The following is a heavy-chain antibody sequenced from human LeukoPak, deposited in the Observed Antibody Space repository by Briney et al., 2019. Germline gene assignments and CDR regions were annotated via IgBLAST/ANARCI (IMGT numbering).Heavy chain of an antibody. V-gene: IGHV3-23*01. CDR3: AIDPNWGTHS. Sequence: GGSLRLSCAASGFTFSTYTMYWVRHPPGKRLEWVSIIGSSGGSIHYADSVKGRFTISRDNSKNALYLQMNSLRVEDTAVYYCAIDPNWGTHSWGQGVLVTVSS. CDR1: GFTFSTYT. J-gene: IGHJ4*02. CDR2: IGSSGGSI. D-gene: IGHD7-27*01.